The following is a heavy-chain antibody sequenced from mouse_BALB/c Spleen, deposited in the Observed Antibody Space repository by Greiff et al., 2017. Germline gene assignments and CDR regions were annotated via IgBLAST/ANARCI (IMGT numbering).Heavy chain of an antibody. CDR2: ISYSGST. Sequence: EVKLMESGPSLVKPSQTLSLTCSVTGDSITSGYWNWIRKFPGNKLEYMGYISYSGSTYYNPSLKSRISITRDTSKNQYYLQLNSVTTEDTATYYCARWNGNYEDAMDYWGQGTSVTVSS. CDR3: ARWNGNYEDAMDY. J-gene: IGHJ4*01. D-gene: IGHD2-1*01. V-gene: IGHV3-8*02. CDR1: GDSITSGY.